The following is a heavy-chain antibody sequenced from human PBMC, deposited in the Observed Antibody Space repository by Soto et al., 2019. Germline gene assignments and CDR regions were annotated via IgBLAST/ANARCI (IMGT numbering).Heavy chain of an antibody. D-gene: IGHD3-3*01. CDR2: IYYSGST. CDR1: GGSISSSSYY. J-gene: IGHJ2*01. Sequence: QLQLQESGPGLVKPSETLSLTCTVSGGSISSSSYYWGWIRQPPGKGLEWIGSIYYSGSTYYNPSLKSRVTISVDTSKNQFSLKLSPVTAADTAVYYCARQALGYDFWSGRILDLGYFDLWGRGTLVTVSS. CDR3: ARQALGYDFWSGRILDLGYFDL. V-gene: IGHV4-39*01.